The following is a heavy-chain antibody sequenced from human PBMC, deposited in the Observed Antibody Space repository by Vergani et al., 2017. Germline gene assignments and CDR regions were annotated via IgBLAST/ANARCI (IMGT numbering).Heavy chain of an antibody. CDR1: GFTFSSYA. Sequence: QVQLVESGGGVVQPGRSLRLSCSVSGFTFSSYAMHWVRQAPGKGLEWVAVISYDGSNKYYADSVKGRFTISRDNSKNTLYLQMNSLRAEDTAVYYCAIFGEMATIPGLDYWGQGTLVTVSS. V-gene: IGHV3-30-3*01. D-gene: IGHD5-24*01. CDR3: AIFGEMATIPGLDY. CDR2: ISYDGSNK. J-gene: IGHJ4*02.